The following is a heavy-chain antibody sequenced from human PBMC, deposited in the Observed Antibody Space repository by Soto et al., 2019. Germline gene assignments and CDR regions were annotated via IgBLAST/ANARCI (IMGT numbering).Heavy chain of an antibody. CDR2: ISSSGSTI. V-gene: IGHV3-11*01. CDR1: GSTFSDYY. D-gene: IGHD3-22*01. J-gene: IGHJ4*02. CDR3: ARSPYYYDSSGYWGY. Sequence: QVQLVESGGGWAKPGGSLGLSCAASGSTFSDYYRSWFRQAPGRGLEWFSYISSSGSTIYYDDSVQGRFTITRKNAKNSLYLQMNSLRAEDTAVYYCARSPYYYDSSGYWGYWGQGTLVTVSS.